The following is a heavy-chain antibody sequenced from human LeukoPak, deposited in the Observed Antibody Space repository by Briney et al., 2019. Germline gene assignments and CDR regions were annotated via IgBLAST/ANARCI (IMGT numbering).Heavy chain of an antibody. CDR3: ARDRIAAAGIDP. J-gene: IGHJ5*02. Sequence: ASVNVSFKASGYMFTSYYIHWVRQAPGQGLEWMGTINPSGGSTSYAQKFQGRVTMTRDTSTSTVHMELSSLRSEDTAMFYCARDRIAAAGIDPWGQGTLVTVSS. CDR1: GYMFTSYY. D-gene: IGHD6-13*01. CDR2: INPSGGST. V-gene: IGHV1-46*01.